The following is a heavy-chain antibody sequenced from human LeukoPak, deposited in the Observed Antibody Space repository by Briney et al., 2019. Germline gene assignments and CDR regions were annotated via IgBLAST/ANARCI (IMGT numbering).Heavy chain of an antibody. CDR1: GFTFSDYW. Sequence: GGSLRLSCAAYGFTFSDYWMSWVRQAPGKGLEWVANIKQDESEKYYVDSVKGRFTISRDNAKNSLYLQMNSLRAEDTAAYYCGRDRGRVGATITWGQGTLVIVSS. V-gene: IGHV3-7*01. J-gene: IGHJ4*02. CDR2: IKQDESEK. CDR3: GRDRGRVGATIT. D-gene: IGHD1-26*01.